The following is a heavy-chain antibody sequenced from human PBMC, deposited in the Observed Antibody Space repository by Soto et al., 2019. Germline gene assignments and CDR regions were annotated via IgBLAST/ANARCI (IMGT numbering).Heavy chain of an antibody. CDR3: ARADHDYGGYYCYGMDV. Sequence: ASVKVSCKASGYTFTSYDINWVRQATGQGLEWMGWMNPNSGNTGYAQKFQGRVTMTRNTSISTAYMELSSLRSEDTAVYYCARADHDYGGYYCYGMDVWGQGTTVTVSS. CDR1: GYTFTSYD. CDR2: MNPNSGNT. J-gene: IGHJ6*02. D-gene: IGHD4-17*01. V-gene: IGHV1-8*01.